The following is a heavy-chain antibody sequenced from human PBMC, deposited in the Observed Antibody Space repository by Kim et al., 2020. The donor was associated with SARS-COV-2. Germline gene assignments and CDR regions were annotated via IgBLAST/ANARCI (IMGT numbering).Heavy chain of an antibody. D-gene: IGHD3-10*01. CDR2: IYYSGST. V-gene: IGHV4-59*01. Sequence: SETLSLTCTVSGGSISSYYWSWIRQPPGKGLEWIGYIYYSGSTNYNPSLKSRVTISVDTSKNQFSLKLSSVTAADTAVYYCARVKSLWFGESYGMDVWGQGTTVTVSS. J-gene: IGHJ6*02. CDR3: ARVKSLWFGESYGMDV. CDR1: GGSISSYY.